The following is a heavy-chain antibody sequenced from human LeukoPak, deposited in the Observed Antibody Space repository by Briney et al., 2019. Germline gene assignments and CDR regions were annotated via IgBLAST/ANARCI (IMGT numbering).Heavy chain of an antibody. CDR3: ARDQGDDFWSGYWLNFDY. Sequence: ASVKASCKASGYTFTSYGISWVRQAPGQGLEWMGWISAYNGNTNYAQKLQGRVTMTTDTSTSTAYMGLRSLRSDDTAVYYCARDQGDDFWSGYWLNFDYWGQGTLVTVSS. J-gene: IGHJ4*02. CDR2: ISAYNGNT. D-gene: IGHD3-3*01. V-gene: IGHV1-18*01. CDR1: GYTFTSYG.